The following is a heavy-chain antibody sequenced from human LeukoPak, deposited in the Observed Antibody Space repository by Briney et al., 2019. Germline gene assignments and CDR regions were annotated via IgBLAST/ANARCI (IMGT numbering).Heavy chain of an antibody. CDR3: AKDQGYSSSSVAFDI. CDR2: ISGSGGST. J-gene: IGHJ3*02. CDR1: GFTFDDYG. V-gene: IGHV3-23*01. D-gene: IGHD6-6*01. Sequence: PGGSLRLSCAASGFTFDDYGMSWVRQAPGKGLEWVSAISGSGGSTYYADSVKGRFTISRDNSKNTLYLQMNSLRAEDTAVYYCAKDQGYSSSSVAFDIWGQGTMVTVSS.